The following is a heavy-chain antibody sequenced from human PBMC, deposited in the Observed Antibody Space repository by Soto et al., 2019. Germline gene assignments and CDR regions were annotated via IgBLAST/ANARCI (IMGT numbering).Heavy chain of an antibody. Sequence: PGGSLRLSCVASGFTFSSHAMRWVRQAPGKGPEWVAGISFDGNTKTYAESVRGRFTISRDNSNNTVYLQMTGLRGEDTAVYYCARDVLPLYSDPRDCWGHGTQVTVSS. D-gene: IGHD4-4*01. CDR3: ARDVLPLYSDPRDC. CDR2: ISFDGNTK. J-gene: IGHJ4*01. V-gene: IGHV3-30*03. CDR1: GFTFSSHA.